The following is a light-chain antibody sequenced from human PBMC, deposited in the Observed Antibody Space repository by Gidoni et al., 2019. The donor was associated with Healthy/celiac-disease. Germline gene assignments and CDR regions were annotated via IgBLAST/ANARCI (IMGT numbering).Light chain of an antibody. CDR2: GAS. J-gene: IGKJ1*01. Sequence: EILVTQSPGTLSLSPGGRATLSCRASQSVRSNNLAWYQQKPGQAPRLLIYGASSRATGIPDRFSGSGSGTDFTLAINRLEPEDFAVYYCQQYDVSPPTFGQGTKVEI. CDR1: QSVRSNN. V-gene: IGKV3-20*01. CDR3: QQYDVSPPT.